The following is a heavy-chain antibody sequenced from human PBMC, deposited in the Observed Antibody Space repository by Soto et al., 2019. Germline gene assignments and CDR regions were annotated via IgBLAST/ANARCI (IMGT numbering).Heavy chain of an antibody. CDR3: ARGGGRVATPWFDP. CDR1: GFTFSSYD. CDR2: IGTAGDT. J-gene: IGHJ5*02. V-gene: IGHV3-13*04. Sequence: EVQLVESGGGLVQPGWSLRLSCAASGFTFSSYDMHWVRQATGKGLKWVSAIGTAGDTYYPGSVKGRFTITRENAKNSLYLQMNRLRAGDTAVYYCARGGGRVATPWFDPWGKGTLVTVSS. D-gene: IGHD5-12*01.